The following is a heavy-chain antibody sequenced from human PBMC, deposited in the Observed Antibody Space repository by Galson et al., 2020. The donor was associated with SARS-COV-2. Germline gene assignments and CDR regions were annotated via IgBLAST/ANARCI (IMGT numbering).Heavy chain of an antibody. D-gene: IGHD6-19*01. CDR1: GFTFTDYW. Sequence: GGSLRLSCAVSGFTFTDYWMSWVRQAPAKGLEWVANIKGDGSETNYVDSVKGRFSISRDNAVDSLYLQMNSLRVEDTAVYYCTREGWQGGYWGQGTRVTVSS. CDR2: IKGDGSET. J-gene: IGHJ4*02. CDR3: TREGWQGGY. V-gene: IGHV3-7*01.